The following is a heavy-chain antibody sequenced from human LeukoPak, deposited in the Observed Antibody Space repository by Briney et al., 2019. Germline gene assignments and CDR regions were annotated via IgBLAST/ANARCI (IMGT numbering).Heavy chain of an antibody. D-gene: IGHD1-1*01. J-gene: IGHJ5*02. V-gene: IGHV4-59*01. CDR1: GGSISSYY. Sequence: SETLSLTCTVSGGSISSYYWSWIRQPPGKGLEWIGYIYYSGSTNYNPSLKSRITISVDTSKNQFSLKLSSVTAADTAVYYCARDRLQLQSWGQGTLVTVSS. CDR2: IYYSGST. CDR3: ARDRLQLQS.